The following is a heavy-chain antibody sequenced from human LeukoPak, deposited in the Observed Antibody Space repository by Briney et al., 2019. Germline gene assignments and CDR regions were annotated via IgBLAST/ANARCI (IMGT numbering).Heavy chain of an antibody. Sequence: SVKVSCKASGGTFSSYAISWVRQAPRQGLEWMGGIIPVYGTTYHAQKFQGRVTITADESTRIVYMELSGLRSDDTAVYYCATRDYYQEYYHHWGQGTLVTVSS. CDR3: ATRDYYQEYYHH. CDR2: IIPVYGTT. J-gene: IGHJ1*01. CDR1: GGTFSSYA. D-gene: IGHD3-16*01. V-gene: IGHV1-69*01.